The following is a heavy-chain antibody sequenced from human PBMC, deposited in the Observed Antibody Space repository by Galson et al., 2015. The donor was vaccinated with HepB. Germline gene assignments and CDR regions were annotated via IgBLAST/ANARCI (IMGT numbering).Heavy chain of an antibody. Sequence: SLRLSCAASGFTFSSYGMHWVRQAPGKGLEWVAVISYDGSNKYYADSVKGRFTISRDNSKNTLYLQMNSLRAEDTAVYYCAKAPVGGMIPSPYYFDYWGQGTLVTVSS. D-gene: IGHD3-22*01. CDR3: AKAPVGGMIPSPYYFDY. V-gene: IGHV3-30*18. J-gene: IGHJ4*02. CDR1: GFTFSSYG. CDR2: ISYDGSNK.